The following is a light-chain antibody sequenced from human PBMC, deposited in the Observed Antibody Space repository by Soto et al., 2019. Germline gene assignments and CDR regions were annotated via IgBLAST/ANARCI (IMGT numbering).Light chain of an antibody. V-gene: IGKV3-20*01. Sequence: EIVLTQSPGTLSLSPGERATLSCRASQSVTSSYLAWYQQKPGQAPRLLISGASSRATGIPDRFSGSGSGTDLTLTISRLEPEDFAVYYCQRYSTSRLTFGGGNKVEIK. CDR3: QRYSTSRLT. CDR2: GAS. CDR1: QSVTSSY. J-gene: IGKJ4*01.